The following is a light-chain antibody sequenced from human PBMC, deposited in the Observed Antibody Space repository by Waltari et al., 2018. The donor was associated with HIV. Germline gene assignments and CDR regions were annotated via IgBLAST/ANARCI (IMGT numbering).Light chain of an antibody. V-gene: IGLV1-47*01. J-gene: IGLJ2*01. Sequence: SVLTQPPSASGNPGQRVTISCSGSSSNIGSHYVFWYQQLPGTAPKLLMHRNHQRPSGVPDRFSDSTSRTSASLAISGLRSEDEADYYCATWDDSLSGVLFGGGTKLTVL. CDR1: SSNIGSHY. CDR3: ATWDDSLSGVL. CDR2: RNH.